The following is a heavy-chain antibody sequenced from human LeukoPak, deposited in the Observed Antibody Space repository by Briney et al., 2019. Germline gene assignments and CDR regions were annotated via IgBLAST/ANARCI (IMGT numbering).Heavy chain of an antibody. Sequence: SETLTLTCTVSGGCISGHFWSWIRQPPGKGLEWIGFVSYSGDTNYSPSFNGRVTISLDTSKSQFALNLNSVTAADTAVYFCARGGASSRYFGYWGQGTLVTVSS. CDR2: VSYSGDT. CDR3: ARGGASSRYFGY. V-gene: IGHV4-59*11. J-gene: IGHJ4*02. CDR1: GGCISGHF. D-gene: IGHD1-26*01.